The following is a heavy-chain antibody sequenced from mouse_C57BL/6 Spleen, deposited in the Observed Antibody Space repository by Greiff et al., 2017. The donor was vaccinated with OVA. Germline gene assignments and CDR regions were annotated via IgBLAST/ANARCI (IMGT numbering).Heavy chain of an antibody. Sequence: VQLQQSGPELVKPGASVKISCKASGYSFTGYYMNWVKQSPEKSLEWIGEINPSTGGTSYTQKFKAKATLTVDKSSSTAYMQLKSLTSEDSADYYCARMCYYDSSSYYYAMDYWGQGTSVTVSS. CDR1: GYSFTGYY. CDR2: INPSTGGT. D-gene: IGHD1-1*01. V-gene: IGHV1-42*01. J-gene: IGHJ4*01. CDR3: ARMCYYDSSSYYYAMDY.